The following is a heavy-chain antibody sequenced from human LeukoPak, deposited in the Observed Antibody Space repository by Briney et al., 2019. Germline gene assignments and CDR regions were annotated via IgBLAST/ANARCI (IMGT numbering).Heavy chain of an antibody. Sequence: SETLPLTCAVSGYSISRAYYWGWIRQPPGKGLEWIGSIYHSGTTYYSPSLKSRVTISVDTSKNQFSLKLSSVTAADTALYYCARGGLGQGVNWFDPWGQGTLVTVSS. D-gene: IGHD3-10*01. J-gene: IGHJ5*02. CDR1: GYSISRAYY. CDR2: IYHSGTT. CDR3: ARGGLGQGVNWFDP. V-gene: IGHV4-38-2*01.